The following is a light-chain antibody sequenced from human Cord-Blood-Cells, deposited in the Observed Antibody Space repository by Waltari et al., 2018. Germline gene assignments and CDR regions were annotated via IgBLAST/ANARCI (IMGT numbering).Light chain of an antibody. Sequence: QSVLTQPPSVSGAPGQRVTIPSTASSSNIGPGYDVHWYQQLPGTAPKLLIYVTSNRPSGVPYRFSGSKSGTSASLAITGLQAEDEADYYCQSYDSSLNWVFGGGTKLTVL. V-gene: IGLV1-40*01. CDR3: QSYDSSLNWV. J-gene: IGLJ3*02. CDR1: SSNIGPGYD. CDR2: VTS.